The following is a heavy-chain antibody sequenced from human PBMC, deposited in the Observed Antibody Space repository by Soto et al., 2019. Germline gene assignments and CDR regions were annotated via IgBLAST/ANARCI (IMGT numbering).Heavy chain of an antibody. D-gene: IGHD1-26*01. CDR3: AREGDGDGGSYLDTFDY. V-gene: IGHV1-18*01. Sequence: QVQLVQSGAEVKKPGASVKVSCKASGYTFTSYGISWVRQAPGQGLEWMGWISAYNGNTNYAQKLQGRVTMTTDTSASPXYMELRSLRSDDTAVYYCAREGDGDGGSYLDTFDYWGQGTLVTVSS. J-gene: IGHJ4*02. CDR2: ISAYNGNT. CDR1: GYTFTSYG.